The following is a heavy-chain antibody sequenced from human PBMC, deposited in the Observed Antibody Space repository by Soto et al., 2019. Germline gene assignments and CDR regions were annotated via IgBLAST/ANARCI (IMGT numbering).Heavy chain of an antibody. D-gene: IGHD2-8*02. V-gene: IGHV5-51*01. CDR3: AGSTVLETGSAPFDF. CDR2: IFPRDSDT. Sequence: SRTVSCGGSGSGFSNYWVGAVRQKSGKGLEWMGIIFPRDSDTKYNPSLQGQISISADNSVATAYLHLSSLKPSDSAIYFCAGSTVLETGSAPFDFWGQGTLVTVSS. J-gene: IGHJ4*02. CDR1: GSGFSNYW.